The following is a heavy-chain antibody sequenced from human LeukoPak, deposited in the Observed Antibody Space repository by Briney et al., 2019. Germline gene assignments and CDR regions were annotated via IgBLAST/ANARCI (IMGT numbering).Heavy chain of an antibody. CDR1: GGSFSGYY. CDR3: ARGLVGA. CDR2: INHSGST. Sequence: SETLSLTCAVYGGSFSGYYWSWIRQPPGKGLEWIGEINHSGSTNYNPTLKSRVTISVDTSKNQFSLNLSSVTAADTAVYYCARGLVGAWGQGTLVTVSS. D-gene: IGHD1-26*01. V-gene: IGHV4-34*01. J-gene: IGHJ5*02.